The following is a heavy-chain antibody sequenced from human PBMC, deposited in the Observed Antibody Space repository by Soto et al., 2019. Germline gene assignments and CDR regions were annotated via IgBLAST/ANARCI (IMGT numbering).Heavy chain of an antibody. D-gene: IGHD3-22*01. CDR3: ARETWREYYYDSSGYYYPLGY. CDR1: GCTFSSYA. CDR2: IIPIFGTA. V-gene: IGHV1-69*01. J-gene: IGHJ4*02. Sequence: QVQLVQSGAEVKKPGSSVKVSCKASGCTFSSYAISWVRQAPGQGLEWMGGIIPIFGTANYAQKFQGRVTITADESTSTAYMELSSLRSEDTAVYYCARETWREYYYDSSGYYYPLGYWGQGTLVTVSS.